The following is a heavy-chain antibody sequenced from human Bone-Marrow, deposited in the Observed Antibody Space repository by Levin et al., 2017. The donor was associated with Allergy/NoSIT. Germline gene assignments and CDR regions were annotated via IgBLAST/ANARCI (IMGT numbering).Heavy chain of an antibody. CDR2: VGKIYHSGST. CDR3: ARHRDAYNSFDY. Sequence: PSETLSLTCSVSGGSISSNYWSWIRQPPGKGLEWVGNVGKIYHSGSTNYNPSLKSRITISGDTSKNQFSLKLSSMTAAATAIYYCARHRDAYNSFDYWGRGMLVTVSS. D-gene: IGHD5-24*01. J-gene: IGHJ4*02. CDR1: GGSISSNY. V-gene: IGHV4-59*08.